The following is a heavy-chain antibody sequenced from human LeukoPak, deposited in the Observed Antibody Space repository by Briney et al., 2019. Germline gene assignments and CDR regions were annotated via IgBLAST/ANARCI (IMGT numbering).Heavy chain of an antibody. CDR2: INPNTGGT. J-gene: IGHJ5*02. CDR1: GYIFSAHY. Sequence: GASVKVSCKASGYIFSAHYMHWVRQAPGQGLEWMGWINPNTGGTKYAQKFQGRVTMTRDTSMNTAYMELSRLGSDDTAVYYCARDRGRDSGGWYPYHDHWGQGTLVTVSS. CDR3: ARDRGRDSGGWYPYHDH. V-gene: IGHV1-2*02. D-gene: IGHD6-19*01.